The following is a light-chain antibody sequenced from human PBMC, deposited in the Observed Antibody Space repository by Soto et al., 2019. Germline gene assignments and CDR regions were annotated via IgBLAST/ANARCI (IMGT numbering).Light chain of an antibody. CDR2: AVS. Sequence: QSALTQPASVSGSPGQSITSSCTGTSSDVGNYDYVSWYQQYPGKAPRLMIYAVSRRPSGISDRFSGSKSGNTASLTISGLQAEDEADYYCTSYTPSSTYVFGTGTKVTVL. J-gene: IGLJ1*01. CDR1: SSDVGNYDY. V-gene: IGLV2-14*01. CDR3: TSYTPSSTYV.